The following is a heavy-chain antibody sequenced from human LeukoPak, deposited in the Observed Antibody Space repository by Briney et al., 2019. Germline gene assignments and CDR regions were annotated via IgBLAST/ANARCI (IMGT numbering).Heavy chain of an antibody. CDR2: ISGSGGST. J-gene: IGHJ3*02. Sequence: GGSLRLSCAASGFTFSNYAVSWVRQAPGKGLEWVSAISGSGGSTYYADSVKGRFTISRDDSKNTLYLQMNSLRAEDTAVYYCAKGLVSYYFAFDIWGQGTMVTVSS. CDR3: AKGLVSYYFAFDI. CDR1: GFTFSNYA. V-gene: IGHV3-23*01. D-gene: IGHD1-26*01.